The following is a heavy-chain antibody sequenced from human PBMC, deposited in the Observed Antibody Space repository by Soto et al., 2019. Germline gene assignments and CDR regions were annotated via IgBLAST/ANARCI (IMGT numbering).Heavy chain of an antibody. CDR3: ARGLTTVITQRYFDY. CDR1: GGSFSDYY. CDR2: INHSGST. D-gene: IGHD4-17*01. J-gene: IGHJ4*02. Sequence: QVQLQQWGAGLLKPSETLSLTCAVYGGSFSDYYWSWIRQPPGKGLEWIGEINHSGSTKYNPSLKSRVTISVDTSKHQLSLKLRSVTAADTAVYYCARGLTTVITQRYFDYWGQGTLVTVSS. V-gene: IGHV4-34*01.